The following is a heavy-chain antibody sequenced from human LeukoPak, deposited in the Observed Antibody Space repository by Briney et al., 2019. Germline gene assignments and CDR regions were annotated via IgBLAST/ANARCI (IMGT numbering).Heavy chain of an antibody. CDR2: ISGSGGST. Sequence: PGGSLRLSCAASGFTFSSYAMSWVRQAPGKGLEWVSAISGSGGSTYYADSVKGRFTISGDNSKNSLYLQMNSLRADHTAVYYCVKDSHPRYSGRPTAYWGPGTLVTVPS. CDR3: VKDSHPRYSGRPTAY. J-gene: IGHJ4*02. V-gene: IGHV3-23*01. CDR1: GFTFSSYA. D-gene: IGHD1-26*01.